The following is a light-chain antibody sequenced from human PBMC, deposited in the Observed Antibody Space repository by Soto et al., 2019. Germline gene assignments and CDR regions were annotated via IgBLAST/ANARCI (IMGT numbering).Light chain of an antibody. CDR1: QSISSN. CDR2: GES. Sequence: EIVMTQSPATLSVSPGERATLSCRASQSISSNLAWYQQKPGQAPRLLIYGESTRATGIPARFSGSVSGTEFTLTISSLQSEDFAVYYCQQYKNWLTWTFGQGTKVEIK. CDR3: QQYKNWLTWT. J-gene: IGKJ1*01. V-gene: IGKV3-15*01.